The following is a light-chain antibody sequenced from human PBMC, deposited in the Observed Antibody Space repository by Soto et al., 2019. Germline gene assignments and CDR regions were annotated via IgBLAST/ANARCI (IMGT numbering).Light chain of an antibody. CDR1: QSISNW. V-gene: IGKV1-5*01. J-gene: IGKJ1*01. Sequence: DIQMTKSPSSLSASVGDRVTITCRASQSISNWLAWYQQKPGKAPKLLIYDASSLESGVPSRFSGSGSGTEFTLTINSLQPDDFATYYCQQYNSYLGGTFGQGTKVDIK. CDR2: DAS. CDR3: QQYNSYLGGT.